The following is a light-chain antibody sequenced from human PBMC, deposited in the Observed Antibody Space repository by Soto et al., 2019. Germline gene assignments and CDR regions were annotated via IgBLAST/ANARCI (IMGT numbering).Light chain of an antibody. CDR1: QSISTF. CDR3: QQSYSTLFS. J-gene: IGKJ4*01. V-gene: IGKV1-39*01. Sequence: DIEMTQSPSSPSSSVRHGFAISCLASQSISTFLNWYQQKGGKAPKLLIQGATGLQSGVPLRFSGSGSGTDFSLTISSLQPEDFATYYCQQSYSTLFSFGGGTKVDIK. CDR2: GAT.